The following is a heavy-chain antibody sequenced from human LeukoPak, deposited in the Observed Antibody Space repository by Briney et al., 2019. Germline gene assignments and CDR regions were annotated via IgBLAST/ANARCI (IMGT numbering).Heavy chain of an antibody. D-gene: IGHD2-15*01. CDR1: GFTFSSHW. CDR2: INSDGSST. CDR3: ARTPREALYYYYYYMDV. Sequence: GGSLRLSCVASGFTFSSHWMHWVRQAPGKGLVWVSRINSDGSSTSYADSVKGRFTISRDNAKNTLYLQMNSLRAEDTAVYYCARTPREALYYYYYYMDVWGKGTTVTISS. J-gene: IGHJ6*03. V-gene: IGHV3-74*01.